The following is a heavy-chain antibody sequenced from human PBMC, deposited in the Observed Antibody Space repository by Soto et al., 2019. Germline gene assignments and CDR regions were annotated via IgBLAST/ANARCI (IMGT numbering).Heavy chain of an antibody. D-gene: IGHD2-8*01. CDR3: ARADAMVYASLFDY. J-gene: IGHJ4*02. V-gene: IGHV4-30-4*01. CDR1: GGSISSGDYY. Sequence: SETLSLTCTVSGGSISSGDYYWSWIRQPPGKGLEWIGYIYYSGSTYYNPSLKSRVTISVDTSKNQFSLKLSSVTAADTAVYYCARADAMVYASLFDYWGQGTLVTVSS. CDR2: IYYSGST.